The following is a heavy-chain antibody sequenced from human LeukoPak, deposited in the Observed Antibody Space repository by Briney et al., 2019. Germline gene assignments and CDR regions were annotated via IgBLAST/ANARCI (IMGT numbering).Heavy chain of an antibody. D-gene: IGHD3-10*01. Sequence: ASVRVSFTLSGDTLTELSMHWVRQTPGKGGERGGGFVPEDGETIYTQKFQGRETITEERATDRAYMELGSLRSDDTAVYFCATLPRGHLFDSWGQGTLVTVSS. CDR2: FVPEDGET. J-gene: IGHJ4*02. V-gene: IGHV1-24*01. CDR3: ATLPRGHLFDS. CDR1: GDTLTELS.